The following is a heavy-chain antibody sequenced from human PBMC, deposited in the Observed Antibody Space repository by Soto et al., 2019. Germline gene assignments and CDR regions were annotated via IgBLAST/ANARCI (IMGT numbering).Heavy chain of an antibody. D-gene: IGHD3-22*01. CDR3: SRREYSYSRGSFDY. CDR2: IDPRDSET. V-gene: IGHV5-10-1*01. Sequence: GESLKISCEGSGYNFTNFWIHWVRQLPGKGLEWMGRIDPRDSETNYSPSFQGHVTISTAKSVTTAYLQWSSLKASDTALYYCSRREYSYSRGSFDYWGHGTLVTVSS. CDR1: GYNFTNFW. J-gene: IGHJ4*01.